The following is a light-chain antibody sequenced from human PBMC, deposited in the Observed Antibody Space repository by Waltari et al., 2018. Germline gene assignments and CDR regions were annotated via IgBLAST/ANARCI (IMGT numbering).Light chain of an antibody. V-gene: IGLV2-23*02. CDR3: CSYAGSNTYV. CDR2: EVT. J-gene: IGLJ1*01. CDR1: SSDVGPYNL. Sequence: QSALTQPASVSGSPGQSITIPCSGSSSDVGPYNLVSWYQQHPGKVPKLMIYEVTERPSGVSNRFSASKSGNTASLTISGLQAEDEADYYCCSYAGSNTYVFGTGTKVIVL.